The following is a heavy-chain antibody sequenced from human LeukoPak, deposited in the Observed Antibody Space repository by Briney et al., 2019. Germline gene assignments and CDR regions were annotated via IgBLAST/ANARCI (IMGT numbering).Heavy chain of an antibody. CDR3: ARTLYYDSSGYDRVGPNWFDP. D-gene: IGHD3-22*01. J-gene: IGHJ5*02. CDR2: INHSGST. Sequence: SETLSLTCAVYGGSFSGYYWSWTRQPPGKGLEWIGEINHSGSTYYNPSLKSRVTISVDTSKNQFSLKLSSVTAADAAVYYCARTLYYDSSGYDRVGPNWFDPWGQGTLVTVSS. CDR1: GGSFSGYY. V-gene: IGHV4-34*01.